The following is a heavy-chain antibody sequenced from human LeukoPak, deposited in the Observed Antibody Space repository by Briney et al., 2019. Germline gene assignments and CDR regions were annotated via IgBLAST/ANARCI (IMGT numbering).Heavy chain of an antibody. CDR1: GFTFSSYA. V-gene: IGHV3-23*01. CDR2: ISGSGGST. D-gene: IGHD4-11*01. CDR3: AKSYSNYSPQHYYYYMDV. Sequence: GGSLRLSCAASGFTFSSYAMSWVRQAPGKGLEWVSAISGSGGSTYYADSVKGRFTISRGNSKNTLYLQMNSLRAEDTAVYYCAKSYSNYSPQHYYYYMDVWGKGTTVTVSS. J-gene: IGHJ6*03.